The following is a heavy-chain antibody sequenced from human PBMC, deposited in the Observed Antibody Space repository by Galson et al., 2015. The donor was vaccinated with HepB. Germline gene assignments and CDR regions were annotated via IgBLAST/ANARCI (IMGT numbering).Heavy chain of an antibody. Sequence: SLRLSCAASGFTFSDAWMSWVRQAPGKGLEWVGRIKSKTDGGTTDYAAPVKGRFTISRDDSKNTLYLQMNSLKTEDTAVYYCIHLTNTWYSLDYWGQGTLVTVSS. V-gene: IGHV3-15*01. J-gene: IGHJ4*02. CDR2: IKSKTDGGTT. D-gene: IGHD2-15*01. CDR3: IHLTNTWYSLDY. CDR1: GFTFSDAW.